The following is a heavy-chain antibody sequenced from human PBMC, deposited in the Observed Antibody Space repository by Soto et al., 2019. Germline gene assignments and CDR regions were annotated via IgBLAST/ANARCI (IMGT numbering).Heavy chain of an antibody. CDR1: GFTFSSYG. V-gene: IGHV3-30*03. D-gene: IGHD3-9*01. CDR3: ATGGLRYFDNVDY. Sequence: QVQLVESGGGVVQPGRSLRLSCAASGFTFSSYGMHWVRQAPGKGLEWVAVISYDGSNKYYADSVKGRFTISRDNSKNTLYLQMNSLRAEDTAVYYCATGGLRYFDNVDYGGHGTLVTVSS. CDR2: ISYDGSNK. J-gene: IGHJ4*01.